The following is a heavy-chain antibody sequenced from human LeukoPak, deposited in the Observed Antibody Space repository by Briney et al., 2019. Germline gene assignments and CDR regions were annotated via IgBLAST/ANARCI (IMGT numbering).Heavy chain of an antibody. CDR1: GGSFSGYY. CDR2: INHSGST. J-gene: IGHJ4*02. D-gene: IGHD2-15*01. CDR3: ARGRFGNCSGGSCYQYYFDY. V-gene: IGHV4-34*01. Sequence: PETLSLTCAVYGGSFSGYYWSWIRQPPGTGLEWIGEINHSGSTNYNPSLKSRVAISVDTSKNQFSLKLSSVTAADTAVYYCARGRFGNCSGGSCYQYYFDYWGQGTLVTVSS.